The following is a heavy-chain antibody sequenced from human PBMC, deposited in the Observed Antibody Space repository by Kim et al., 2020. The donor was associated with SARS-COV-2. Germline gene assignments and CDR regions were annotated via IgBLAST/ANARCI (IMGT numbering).Heavy chain of an antibody. CDR3: ARDIVVVVVAWGMDY. D-gene: IGHD2-15*01. CDR2: ISYDGSNK. V-gene: IGHV3-30*04. J-gene: IGHJ4*02. CDR1: GFTFSSYA. Sequence: GGSLRLSCAASGFTFSSYAMHWVRQAPGKGLEWVAVISYDGSNKYYADSVKGRFTISRDNSKNTLYLQMNSLRAEDTAVYYCARDIVVVVVAWGMDYWGQGTLVTVSS.